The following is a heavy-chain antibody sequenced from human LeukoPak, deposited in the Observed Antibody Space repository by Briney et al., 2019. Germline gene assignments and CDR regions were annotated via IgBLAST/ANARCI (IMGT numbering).Heavy chain of an antibody. J-gene: IGHJ4*02. V-gene: IGHV3-23*01. CDR3: AKHPDPYYYDSSGYYPH. CDR1: GFPFSSYA. D-gene: IGHD3-22*01. Sequence: GGSLRLSCAASGFPFSSYAMSWVRQAPGKGLEWVSAISGSGGSTYYADSVKGRFTISRDNSKNTLFLQMNSLRAEDTAVYYCAKHPDPYYYDSSGYYPHWGQGTLVTVSS. CDR2: ISGSGGST.